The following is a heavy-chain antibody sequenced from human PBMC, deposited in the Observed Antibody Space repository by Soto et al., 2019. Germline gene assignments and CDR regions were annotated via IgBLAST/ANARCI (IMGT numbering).Heavy chain of an antibody. D-gene: IGHD6-13*01. CDR3: AADRCSSSWFRLHAFDI. Sequence: GASVKVSCKASGCTFTSSALQWVRQARGQRLEWIGWIVVGSGNTNYAQKFQERVTITRDMSTSTAYMVLSSLRSEDTAVYYCAADRCSSSWFRLHAFDIWGQGTMVTVSS. V-gene: IGHV1-58*01. CDR2: IVVGSGNT. J-gene: IGHJ3*02. CDR1: GCTFTSSA.